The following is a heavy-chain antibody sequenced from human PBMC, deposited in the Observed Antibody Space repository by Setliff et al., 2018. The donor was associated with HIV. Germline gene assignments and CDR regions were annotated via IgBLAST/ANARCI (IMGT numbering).Heavy chain of an antibody. D-gene: IGHD6-13*01. CDR2: INPNSGGT. CDR1: GYTFSDYY. CDR3: ARDPGYKSTWYGVFDI. V-gene: IGHV1-2*02. Sequence: PSVKVSCKASGYTFSDYYMHWVRQAPGQGLEWMGWINPNSGGTNYAQKFQGRVNMTRDTSISTTYMELSRLRSDDTAVYYCARDPGYKSTWYGVFDIWGQGTMVTVSS. J-gene: IGHJ3*02.